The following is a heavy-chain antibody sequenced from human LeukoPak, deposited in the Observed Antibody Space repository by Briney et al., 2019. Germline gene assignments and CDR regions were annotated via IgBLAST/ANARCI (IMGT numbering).Heavy chain of an antibody. CDR3: AKGYCASTTCYARFEN. CDR1: GFTFSSYA. J-gene: IGHJ4*02. D-gene: IGHD2-2*01. V-gene: IGHV3-23*01. Sequence: GGSLRLSCAASGFTFSSYAMSWVRQAPGKGLERVSSIGGSGGTTFYADSVKGRFTISRDYSKNTLFLQMSSLRAEDTAVYYCAKGYCASTTCYARFENWGQGTLVTVSS. CDR2: IGGSGGTT.